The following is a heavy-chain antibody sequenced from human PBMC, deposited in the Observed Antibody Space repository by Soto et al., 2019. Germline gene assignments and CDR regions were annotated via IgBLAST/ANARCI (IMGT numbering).Heavy chain of an antibody. J-gene: IGHJ4*02. CDR3: ARVFAGSFDY. Sequence: SETLSLTCTVSGGSLSSGGYYWSWLRQLPGKGLEWVGYIYYTGKTYYNPALKSRLAMSVDTSKNQFSLKLSSVTAADSALYYCARVFAGSFDYWGQGTLVTVSS. CDR2: IYYTGKT. V-gene: IGHV4-31*03. CDR1: GGSLSSGGYY. D-gene: IGHD2-21*01.